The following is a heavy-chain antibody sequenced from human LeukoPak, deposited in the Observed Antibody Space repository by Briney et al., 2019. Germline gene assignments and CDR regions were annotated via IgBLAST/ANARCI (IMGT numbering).Heavy chain of an antibody. V-gene: IGHV1-69*13. Sequence: SVKVSCKASGGTFISYAISWVRQAAGQGLEWMGGIIPIFGTANYAQKFQRRVTITADESTSTAYMELSSLRSEDTAVYYCATGTSSSSWVFDYWGQGTLVTVSS. CDR2: IIPIFGTA. CDR3: ATGTSSSSWVFDY. CDR1: GGTFISYA. J-gene: IGHJ4*02. D-gene: IGHD6-6*01.